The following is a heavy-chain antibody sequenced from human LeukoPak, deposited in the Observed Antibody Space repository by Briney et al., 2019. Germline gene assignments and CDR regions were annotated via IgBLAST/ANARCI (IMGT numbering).Heavy chain of an antibody. Sequence: ASVKVSCKASGYTFTSYDINWVRQATGQGLEWMGWMNPNSGNTGYAQKFQGRVTMTRNTSISTAYMELSSLRSEDTAVYYCARAARRPWRGIYYSDYCGHGTLVTGSS. CDR1: GYTFTSYD. D-gene: IGHD1-1*01. CDR2: MNPNSGNT. V-gene: IGHV1-8*01. J-gene: IGHJ4*01. CDR3: ARAARRPWRGIYYSDY.